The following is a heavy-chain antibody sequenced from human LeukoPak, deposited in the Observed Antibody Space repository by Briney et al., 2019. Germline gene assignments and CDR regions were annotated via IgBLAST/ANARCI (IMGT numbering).Heavy chain of an antibody. J-gene: IGHJ4*02. CDR1: GGTFSSYA. CDR2: IIPIFGTA. CDR3: AREEGYYSGSYHLDY. Sequence: PVKVSCKASGGTFSSYAISWVRQAPGQGLEWMGRIIPIFGTANYAQKFQGRVTITTDESTSTAYMELSSLRSEDTAVYYCAREEGYYSGSYHLDYWGQGTLVAVSS. D-gene: IGHD1-26*01. V-gene: IGHV1-69*05.